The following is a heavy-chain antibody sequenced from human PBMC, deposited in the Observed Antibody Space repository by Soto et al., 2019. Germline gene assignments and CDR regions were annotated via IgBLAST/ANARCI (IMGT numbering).Heavy chain of an antibody. D-gene: IGHD1-1*01. J-gene: IGHJ4*02. V-gene: IGHV3-30-3*01. CDR3: ARSDEVPGFDY. CDR2: ISYDGSNK. CDR1: GFTFSSYA. Sequence: LRLSCAASGFTFSSYAMHWVRQAPGKGLEWVAVISYDGSNKYYADSVKGRFTISRDNSKNTLYLQMNSLRAEDTAVYYCARSDEVPGFDYWGQGTLVTVSS.